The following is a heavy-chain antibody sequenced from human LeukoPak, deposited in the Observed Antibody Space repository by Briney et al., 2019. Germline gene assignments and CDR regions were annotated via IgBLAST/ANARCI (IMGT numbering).Heavy chain of an antibody. V-gene: IGHV3-30*18. Sequence: GGSLRLSCAASGFTFSSYGMHWVRQAPGKGLEWVAVISYDGSNKYYADSVKGRFTISRDNSKNTLYLQMNSLRAEDTAVYYCAKVEDIVVVPAAPLNMDVWGKGTTVTISS. CDR1: GFTFSSYG. CDR2: ISYDGSNK. CDR3: AKVEDIVVVPAAPLNMDV. D-gene: IGHD2-2*01. J-gene: IGHJ6*03.